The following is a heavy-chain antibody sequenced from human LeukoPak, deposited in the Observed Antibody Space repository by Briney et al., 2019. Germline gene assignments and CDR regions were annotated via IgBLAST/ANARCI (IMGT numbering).Heavy chain of an antibody. CDR1: GCTIRGCH. D-gene: IGHD5-18*01. CDR2: IYYRGST. CDR3: ARDGGQPRYSYAHALDFDY. V-gene: IGHV4-59*01. J-gene: IGHJ4*02. Sequence: SETLSLTCTVSGCTIRGCHLSWARQPPGKGPEWIGDIYYRGSTNYNASLKSRVTISVDTSNNQFSLKLTAVMDQDTAVYYCARDGGQPRYSYAHALDFDYWGQGTLVTVSS.